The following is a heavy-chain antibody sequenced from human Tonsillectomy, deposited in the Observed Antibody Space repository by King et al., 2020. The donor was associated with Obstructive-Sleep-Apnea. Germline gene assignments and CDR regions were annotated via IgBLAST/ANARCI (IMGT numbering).Heavy chain of an antibody. CDR1: GGSISSYY. CDR3: ARHRPLGKLVVAALDY. V-gene: IGHV4-59*08. Sequence: VQLQESGPGLVKPSETLSLTCTVSGGSISSYYWSWIRQPPGKGLEWVGYIYYTGSTNYNPSLKSRLTISVDTSKNQFSLKLRSVTAADTAVYYCARHRPLGKLVVAALDYWGQGTLVTVSS. CDR2: IYYTGST. J-gene: IGHJ4*02. D-gene: IGHD2-15*01.